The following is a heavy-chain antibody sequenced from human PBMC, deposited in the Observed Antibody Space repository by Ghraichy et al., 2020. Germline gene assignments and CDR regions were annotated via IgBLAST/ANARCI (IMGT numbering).Heavy chain of an antibody. CDR1: GDTFSSYA. CDR3: ARDQGDYSDRYYFYNMEV. Sequence: SVKVSCKASGDTFSSYAISWVRQAPGQGLEWMGGMIAVFGTATYGQKFQGRATITADESTSTSYMELTDLTSEDTAVYYCARDQGDYSDRYYFYNMEVWGLGTTVPVSS. J-gene: IGHJ6*02. V-gene: IGHV1-69*13. D-gene: IGHD4-17*01. CDR2: MIAVFGTA.